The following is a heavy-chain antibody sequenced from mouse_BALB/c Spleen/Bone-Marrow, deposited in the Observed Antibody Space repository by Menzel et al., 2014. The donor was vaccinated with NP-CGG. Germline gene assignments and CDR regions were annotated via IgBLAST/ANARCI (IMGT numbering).Heavy chain of an antibody. CDR2: IFPGSGNT. V-gene: IGHV1-66*01. Sequence: VQLQESGPELVKPGASVKISCKASGYSFTSYYIHWVKQRPGQGLEWIGWIFPGSGNTKYNEKFKGKATLTADTSSSTAYMQLSSLTSEDSAVYFCAKRDKYDDYAMDYWGQGTLVTVSS. CDR1: GYSFTSYY. CDR3: AKRDKYDDYAMDY. J-gene: IGHJ4*01. D-gene: IGHD2-14*01.